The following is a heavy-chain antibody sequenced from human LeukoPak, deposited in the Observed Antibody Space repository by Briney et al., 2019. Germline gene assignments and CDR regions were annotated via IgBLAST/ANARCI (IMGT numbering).Heavy chain of an antibody. J-gene: IGHJ3*02. V-gene: IGHV3-30*18. D-gene: IGHD6-19*01. Sequence: PGRSLRLSCAASGSTFSSYGMHWVRQAPGKGLEWVAVISYDGSNKYYADSVKGRFTISRDNSKNTLYLQMNSLRAEDTAVYYCAKASSSGWYEVDAFDIWGQGTMVTVSS. CDR1: GSTFSSYG. CDR3: AKASSSGWYEVDAFDI. CDR2: ISYDGSNK.